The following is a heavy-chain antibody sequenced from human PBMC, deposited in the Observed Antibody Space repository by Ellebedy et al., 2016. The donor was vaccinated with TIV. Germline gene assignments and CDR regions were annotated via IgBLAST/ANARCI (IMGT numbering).Heavy chain of an antibody. CDR2: IWFNGRLR. CDR1: GSPFNQYH. J-gene: IGHJ6*02. CDR3: AREVSGGQGDMDV. V-gene: IGHV3-33*08. Sequence: PAGSLRLSCAASGSPFNQYHLHWLRQAPGKGLEWVALIWFNGRLRYYSDSVRGRFTLSRDNLRDTVFLQMNSLRPDDTGIYYCAREVSGGQGDMDVWGQGTTVAVSS. D-gene: IGHD2-8*01.